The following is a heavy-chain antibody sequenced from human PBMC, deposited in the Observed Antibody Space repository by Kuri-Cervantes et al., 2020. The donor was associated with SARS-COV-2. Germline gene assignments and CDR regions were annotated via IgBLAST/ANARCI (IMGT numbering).Heavy chain of an antibody. CDR2: ISSSGSTI. J-gene: IGHJ6*03. D-gene: IGHD3-3*01. Sequence: LSLTCTVSGGSISSGDYYWSRIRQPPGKGLEWVSYISSSGSTIYYADSVKGRFTISRDNAKNSLYLQMNSLRAEDTAVYYCARGFRNYDFWSGYRPNYYYYYMDVWGKGTTVTVSS. V-gene: IGHV3-11*04. CDR1: GGSISSGDYY. CDR3: ARGFRNYDFWSGYRPNYYYYYMDV.